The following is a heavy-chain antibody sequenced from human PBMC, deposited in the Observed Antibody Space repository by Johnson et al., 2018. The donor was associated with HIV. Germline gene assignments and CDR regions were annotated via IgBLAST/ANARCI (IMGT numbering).Heavy chain of an antibody. J-gene: IGHJ3*02. CDR3: ARGISQPYYNFWSGYHYPDAFDI. V-gene: IGHV3-30*03. CDR2: VSYDGSTK. CDR1: GFTFSSYG. D-gene: IGHD3-3*01. Sequence: QVQLVESGGGVVQPGRSLRLSCAASGFTFSSYGMHWVRQAPGKGLDWVAIVSYDGSTKYYADSVKGRFTISRDNSKNTLYLQINSLRAGDTAVYYCARGISQPYYNFWSGYHYPDAFDIWGQGTMVTVSS.